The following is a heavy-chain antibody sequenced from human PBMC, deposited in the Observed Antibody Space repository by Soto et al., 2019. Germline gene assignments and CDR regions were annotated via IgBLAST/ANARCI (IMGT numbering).Heavy chain of an antibody. CDR2: IKEDGSEI. D-gene: IGHD3-16*01. CDR3: ARDVGFDYVN. J-gene: IGHJ4*02. V-gene: IGHV3-7*01. Sequence: EVQLVESGGGLVQPGGSLRISCAVSGFSIRSYWMSWVRQAPGKGLEWVASIKEDGSEIYYVESVRGRFTISRDSAENALHLLMNSLSAEDTGVYFCARDVGFDYVNWGQGTLVTVSS. CDR1: GFSIRSYW.